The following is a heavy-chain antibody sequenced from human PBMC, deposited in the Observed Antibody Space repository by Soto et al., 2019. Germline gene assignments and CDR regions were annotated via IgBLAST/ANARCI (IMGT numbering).Heavy chain of an antibody. CDR2: ISGSGGST. Sequence: GGSLRLSCAASGFTFSSYAMSWVRQAPGKGLEWVSAISGSGGSTYYADSVKGRFTISRDNSNNTLYLQMNSLRAEDTVVFYCAKDFTRARFVAATRGYWGQGTLVTVSS. CDR3: AKDFTRARFVAATRGY. D-gene: IGHD2-15*01. V-gene: IGHV3-23*01. J-gene: IGHJ4*02. CDR1: GFTFSSYA.